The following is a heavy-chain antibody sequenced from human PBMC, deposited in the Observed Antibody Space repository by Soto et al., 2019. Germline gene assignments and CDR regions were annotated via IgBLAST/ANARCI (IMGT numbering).Heavy chain of an antibody. V-gene: IGHV3-23*01. Sequence: EVQLLESGGGLVQPGGSLRLSCAASGFTFSSYAMNWVRQAPGKGLEWVSVISGSGHSTYYADSVKGRFTISSDNSKNTLYLQMNSLGAEDTAVYYGARRSSSWYFDYWGQGTLVTVSS. CDR3: ARRSSSWYFDY. J-gene: IGHJ4*02. CDR1: GFTFSSYA. CDR2: ISGSGHST. D-gene: IGHD6-13*01.